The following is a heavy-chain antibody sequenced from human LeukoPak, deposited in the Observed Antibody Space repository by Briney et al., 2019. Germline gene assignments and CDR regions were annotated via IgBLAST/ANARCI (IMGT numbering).Heavy chain of an antibody. J-gene: IGHJ4*02. CDR1: GFTFSNYW. Sequence: PGRSLRLSCAASGFTFSNYWMSWVRQAPGKGMEWVASIKTGGSDKYYVESVKCRFTISRDNAKNSLYLQMDSLRADDTAVYYCTRDTYRFDDYWGQGTLVTVSS. CDR2: IKTGGSDK. V-gene: IGHV3-7*01. CDR3: TRDTYRFDDY.